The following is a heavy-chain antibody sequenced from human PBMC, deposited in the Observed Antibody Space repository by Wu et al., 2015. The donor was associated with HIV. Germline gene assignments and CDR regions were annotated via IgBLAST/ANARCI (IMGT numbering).Heavy chain of an antibody. J-gene: IGHJ6*02. CDR2: IMGDSGST. CDR3: GRVWGCGFTTCYWRVDV. D-gene: IGHD2-21*01. CDR1: GYTFSNSG. Sequence: QVRLVQSGVEVKKPGASVKVSCKTYGYTFSNSGVSWIRQAPGQGLEYMGWIMGDSGSTNYAQRFQGRATMTIDTSTNTGYLELGSLRSDDTAVYYCGRVWGCGFTTCYWRVDVWGQGTTVIVSS. V-gene: IGHV1-18*01.